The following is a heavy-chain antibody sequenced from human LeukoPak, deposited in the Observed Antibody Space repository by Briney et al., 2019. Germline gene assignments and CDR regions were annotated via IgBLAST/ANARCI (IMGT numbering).Heavy chain of an antibody. V-gene: IGHV3-21*01. J-gene: IGHJ4*02. D-gene: IGHD5-24*01. Sequence: GGSLRLSCAASGFTFSSYSMNWVRQAPGKGLEWVSSISSSSSYICYADSVKGRFTISRDNAKNSLYLQMNSLRAEDTAVYYCARDDGDGYKTHYFDYWGQGTLVTVSS. CDR1: GFTFSSYS. CDR2: ISSSSSYI. CDR3: ARDDGDGYKTHYFDY.